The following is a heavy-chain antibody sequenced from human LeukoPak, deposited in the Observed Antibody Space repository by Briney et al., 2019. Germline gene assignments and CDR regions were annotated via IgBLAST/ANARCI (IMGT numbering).Heavy chain of an antibody. CDR1: GDSITNYY. CDR2: IYHSGST. Sequence: PSETLSLTCTVSGDSITNYYWSWIRQPPGKGLEWIGYIYHSGSTYYNPSLKSRVTISVDRSKNQFSLKLSSVTAADTAVYYCARDSYYYGSGSYFPPDYWGQGTLVTVSS. CDR3: ARDSYYYGSGSYFPPDY. D-gene: IGHD3-10*01. V-gene: IGHV4-59*12. J-gene: IGHJ4*02.